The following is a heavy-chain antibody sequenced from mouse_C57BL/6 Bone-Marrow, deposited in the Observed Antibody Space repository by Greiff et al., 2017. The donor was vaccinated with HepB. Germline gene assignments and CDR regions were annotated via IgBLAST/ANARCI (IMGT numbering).Heavy chain of an antibody. CDR2: SSNGGGST. D-gene: IGHD1-1*01. CDR3: ARPMGLLRNWFAY. J-gene: IGHJ3*01. Sequence: EVHLVESGGGLVQPGGSLKLSCAASGFTFSDYYMYWVRQTPEKRLEWVAYSSNGGGSTYYPDTVKGRFTISRDNAKNTLYLQMSRLKSEDTAMYYCARPMGLLRNWFAYWGQGTLVTVSA. CDR1: GFTFSDYY. V-gene: IGHV5-12*01.